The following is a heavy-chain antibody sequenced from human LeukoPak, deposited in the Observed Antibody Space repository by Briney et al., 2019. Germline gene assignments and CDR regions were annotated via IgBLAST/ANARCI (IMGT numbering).Heavy chain of an antibody. D-gene: IGHD6-13*01. J-gene: IGHJ5*02. V-gene: IGHV4-59*01. CDR1: GGSISSYY. CDR2: IYYSDST. CDR3: ARGGGGPYSSPLRFDP. Sequence: SETLSLTCTVSGGSISSYYWSWIRQPPGKGLEWIGYIYYSDSTNYNPSLKSRVTISVDTSKNQFSLKLSSVTAADTAVYYCARGGGGPYSSPLRFDPWGQGTLVTVSS.